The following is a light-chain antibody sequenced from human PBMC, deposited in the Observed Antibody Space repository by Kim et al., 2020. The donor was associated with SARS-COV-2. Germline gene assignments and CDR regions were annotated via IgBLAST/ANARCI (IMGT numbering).Light chain of an antibody. Sequence: ASIGDRVTITRRAGQYISRYLTWYQQKPGRAPRLLIYGALNLQTGVPSRFSATASGTVFTLTITNLQPEDFATYYCQQFHSVPYTFGRGTKVDIK. CDR1: QYISRY. J-gene: IGKJ2*01. V-gene: IGKV1-33*01. CDR2: GAL. CDR3: QQFHSVPYT.